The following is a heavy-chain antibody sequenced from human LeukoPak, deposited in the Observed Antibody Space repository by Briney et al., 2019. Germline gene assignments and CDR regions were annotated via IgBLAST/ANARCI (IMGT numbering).Heavy chain of an antibody. CDR1: GGSISSYY. CDR3: ARGYDFWSGPFDY. Sequence: ASETLSLTCTVSGGSISSYYWSWIRQPPGKGLEWIGYIYYSGSTNYNPSLKSRVTILVDTSKNQFSLKLRSVTAADTAVYYCARGYDFWSGPFDYWGQGTLVTVSS. CDR2: IYYSGST. V-gene: IGHV4-59*01. J-gene: IGHJ4*02. D-gene: IGHD3-3*01.